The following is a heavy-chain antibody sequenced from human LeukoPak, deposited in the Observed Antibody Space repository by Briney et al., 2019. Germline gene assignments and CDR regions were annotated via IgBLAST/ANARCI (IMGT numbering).Heavy chain of an antibody. J-gene: IGHJ6*03. CDR2: IYYSGST. CDR1: GGSISSDY. Sequence: PSETLSLTCTVSGGSISSDYWSWIRQPPGKGLEWIGYIYYSGSTDYNPSLKSRVTISVDASKNQFSLKLRSVTTADTAVYYCARVYQPQYYSYYMDVWGKGTTVTVSS. V-gene: IGHV4-59*01. CDR3: ARVYQPQYYSYYMDV. D-gene: IGHD2-2*01.